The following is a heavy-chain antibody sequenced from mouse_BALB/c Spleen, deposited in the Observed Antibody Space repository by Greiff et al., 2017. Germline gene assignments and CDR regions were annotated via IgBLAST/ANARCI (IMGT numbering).Heavy chain of an antibody. V-gene: IGHV1-4*01. D-gene: IGHD2-14*01. J-gene: IGHJ4*01. CDR1: GYTFTSYT. Sequence: QVQLKESAAELARPGASVKMSCKASGYTFTSYTMHWVKQRPGQGLEWIGYINPSSGYTNYNQKFKDKATLTADKSSSTAYMQLSSLTSEDSAVYYCARLGTVGAMDYWGQGTSVTVSS. CDR3: ARLGTVGAMDY. CDR2: INPSSGYT.